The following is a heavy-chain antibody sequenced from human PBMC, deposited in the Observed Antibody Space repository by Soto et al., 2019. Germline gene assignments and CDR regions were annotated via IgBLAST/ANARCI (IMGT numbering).Heavy chain of an antibody. D-gene: IGHD6-19*01. CDR2: ISPDGSNR. Sequence: LRLSCAASGFTFSTYWMNWVRQTPGKGLMWVSRISPDGSNRGYADSVEGRFTVSRDNAKNTLYLQMNSLRAEDTAVYYCAKAVAGMVWYFDYWGQGTLVTVSS. J-gene: IGHJ4*02. CDR1: GFTFSTYW. CDR3: AKAVAGMVWYFDY. V-gene: IGHV3-74*01.